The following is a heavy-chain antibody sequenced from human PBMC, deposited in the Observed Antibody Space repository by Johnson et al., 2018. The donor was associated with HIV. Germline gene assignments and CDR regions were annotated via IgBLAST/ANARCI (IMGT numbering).Heavy chain of an antibody. J-gene: IGHJ3*02. CDR2: ISWNSGSI. V-gene: IGHV3-9*01. D-gene: IGHD3-22*01. CDR3: AKDLALSGYLDAFDI. Sequence: VQLVESGGGVVRPGGSLRLSCAASGFTFDAYAMHWVRQAPGKGLEWVSGISWNSGSIGYADSVKGRLTISRDNAKNSLYLQMNSLRAEDTALYYCAKDLALSGYLDAFDIWGQGTMVTVSS. CDR1: GFTFDAYA.